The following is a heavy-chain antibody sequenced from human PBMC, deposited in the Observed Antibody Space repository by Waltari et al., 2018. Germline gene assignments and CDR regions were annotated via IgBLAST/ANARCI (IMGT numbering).Heavy chain of an antibody. CDR3: ARGPSRRGMATTRSFDY. CDR1: GGTFSSYD. D-gene: IGHD1-1*01. CDR2: IIPIFGTA. J-gene: IGHJ4*02. Sequence: QVQLVQSGAEVKKPGSSVKVSCKASGGTFSSYDISWVRQAPGQGLEWMGGIIPIFGTANYAQKFQGRVTITADESTSTAYMELSSLRSEDTAVYYCARGPSRRGMATTRSFDYWGQGTLVTVSS. V-gene: IGHV1-69*01.